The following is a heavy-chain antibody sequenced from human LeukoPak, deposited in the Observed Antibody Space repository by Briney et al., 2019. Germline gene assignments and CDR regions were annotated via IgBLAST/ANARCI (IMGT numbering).Heavy chain of an antibody. CDR1: GDSVSSNSVA. CDR3: ARERYYFDY. J-gene: IGHJ4*02. V-gene: IGHV6-1*01. CDR2: TYYRSKWNN. Sequence: SQTLSLTCAISGDSVSSNSVAWNWIRQSPSRCLEWLGRTYYRSKWNNEYAESVRGRITTNPDTSKNQFSLQLDSVTPEDTAVYYCARERYYFDYWGREPWSPSPQ.